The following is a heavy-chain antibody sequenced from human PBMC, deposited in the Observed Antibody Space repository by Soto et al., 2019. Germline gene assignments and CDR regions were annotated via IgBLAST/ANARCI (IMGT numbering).Heavy chain of an antibody. D-gene: IGHD4-17*01. V-gene: IGHV4-59*01. CDR3: ARNDHGGNPFYAN. J-gene: IGHJ4*02. Sequence: QVQLQESGPGLVKPSETLSLTCTVSGGSLRNYYWSWIRQPPGKGLEWIGYIYYSGGTNYNPSLKSRLTMSVDTSKNQVSLKLNSVTAADTAVYYCARNDHGGNPFYANWGQGTLVSVSS. CDR2: IYYSGGT. CDR1: GGSLRNYY.